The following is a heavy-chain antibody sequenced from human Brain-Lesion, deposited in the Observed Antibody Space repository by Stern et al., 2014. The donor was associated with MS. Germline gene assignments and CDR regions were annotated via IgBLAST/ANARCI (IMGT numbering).Heavy chain of an antibody. CDR2: MNPYSGNT. Sequence: VQLAESGAEVQKPGATVKVSCKASGYTFSSYDITWVRPASAHGLEWMGWMNPYSGNTGYAQKFKGRVSMTSDPSISTVYMELTSLTSDDTAVYFCARAVRNQLLSEYWGQGTLVTVSS. CDR3: ARAVRNQLLSEY. V-gene: IGHV1-8*01. D-gene: IGHD2-2*01. CDR1: GYTFSSYD. J-gene: IGHJ4*02.